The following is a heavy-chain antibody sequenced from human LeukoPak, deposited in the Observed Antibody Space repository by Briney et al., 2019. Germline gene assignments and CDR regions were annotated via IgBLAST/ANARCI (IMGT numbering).Heavy chain of an antibody. J-gene: IGHJ4*02. Sequence: SETLSLTCTVSGGSISSSSYYWGWIRQPSGKGLEWIGSIYYSGSTYYNPSLKSRVTISVDTSKNQFSLKLSSVTAADTAVYYCARRVNHYYDSSGYYYPSGYFDYWGQGTLVTVSS. CDR3: ARRVNHYYDSSGYYYPSGYFDY. CDR2: IYYSGST. D-gene: IGHD3-22*01. V-gene: IGHV4-39*01. CDR1: GGSISSSSYY.